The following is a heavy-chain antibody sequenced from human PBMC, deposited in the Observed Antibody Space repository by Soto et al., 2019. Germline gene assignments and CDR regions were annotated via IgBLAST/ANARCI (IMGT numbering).Heavy chain of an antibody. CDR2: INPGGGST. CDR1: GYTFTSYY. D-gene: IGHD6-19*01. CDR3: ARDWGIAVAGTDH. J-gene: IGHJ4*02. Sequence: ASVKVSCKASGYTFTSYYMHWVRQAPGQRLEWMGMINPGGGSTKYSQKFQGRVTITRDTSASTAYMELSSLRSEDTAVYYCARDWGIAVAGTDHWGQGTLVTVSP. V-gene: IGHV1-46*01.